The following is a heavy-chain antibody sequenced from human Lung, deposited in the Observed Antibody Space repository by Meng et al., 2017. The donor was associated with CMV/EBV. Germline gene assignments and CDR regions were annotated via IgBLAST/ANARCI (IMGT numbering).Heavy chain of an antibody. D-gene: IGHD2-15*01. J-gene: IGHJ4*02. CDR2: ISGSGGST. CDR1: GFTXSSYA. CDR3: AKDPGSGGSCYAAPETNFDY. Sequence: SXAASGFTXSSYAMSWVRQAPGKGLEWVSAISGSGGSTYYADSVKGRFTISRDNSKNTLYLQMNSLRAEDTAVYYCAKDPGSGGSCYAAPETNFDYXGQGXLVTVSS. V-gene: IGHV3-23*01.